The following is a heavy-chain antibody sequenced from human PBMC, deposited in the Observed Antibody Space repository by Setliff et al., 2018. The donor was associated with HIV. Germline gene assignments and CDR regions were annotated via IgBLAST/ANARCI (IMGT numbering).Heavy chain of an antibody. V-gene: IGHV4-39*07. CDR3: ARSRGDIVMMVSAHWYFDL. D-gene: IGHD2-15*01. CDR1: GGSIRSSGYY. CDR2: IYYSGST. J-gene: IGHJ2*01. Sequence: SETLSLTCSVSGGSIRSSGYYWGWIRQPPGKGLEWGGSIYYSGSTYYNPSLKSRVTISVDTSKNQFSLKRSSVPAADTAVYYCARSRGDIVMMVSAHWYFDLWGRGTLVTSPQ.